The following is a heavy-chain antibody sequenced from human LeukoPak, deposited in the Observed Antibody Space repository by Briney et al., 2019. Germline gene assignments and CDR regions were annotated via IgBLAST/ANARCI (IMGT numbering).Heavy chain of an antibody. D-gene: IGHD1-14*01. CDR1: GFTFSSYG. CDR3: AKRETVFDYYYYYMDV. V-gene: IGHV3-30*02. Sequence: PGGSLRLSCAASGFTFSSYGMHWARQAPGKGLEWVAFIRYDGSDKYYADSVKGRFTISRDNSQNTLYLQMNSLRPEDTAVYYCAKRETVFDYYYYYMDVWGKGTTVTISS. J-gene: IGHJ6*03. CDR2: IRYDGSDK.